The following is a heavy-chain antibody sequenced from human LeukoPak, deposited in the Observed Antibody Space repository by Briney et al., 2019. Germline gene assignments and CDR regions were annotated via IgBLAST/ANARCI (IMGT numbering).Heavy chain of an antibody. CDR3: AKSITMIVVVISFDY. CDR1: GFTFSSYA. CDR2: ISGSGGST. J-gene: IGHJ4*02. D-gene: IGHD3-22*01. V-gene: IGHV3-23*01. Sequence: GGSLRLSCAASGFTFSSYAMSWVRQAPGKGLVWVSAISGSGGSTYYADSVKGRFTISRDNSKNTLYLQMNSLRAEDTAVYYCAKSITMIVVVISFDYWGQGTLVTVSS.